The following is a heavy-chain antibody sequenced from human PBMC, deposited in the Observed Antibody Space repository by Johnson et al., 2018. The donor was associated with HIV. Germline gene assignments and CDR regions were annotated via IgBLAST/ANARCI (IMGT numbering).Heavy chain of an antibody. D-gene: IGHD5-24*01. V-gene: IGHV3-30-3*01. CDR2: VSYDENNK. Sequence: VQLVESGGGLVQPGGSLRLSCAASGFTFSSYWMHWVRQAPGKGLEWVAVVSYDENNKYYADSVKGRFTISRDNSKNTLYLQMNRLRAEDTALYYCAKLSDNAAFDVWGQGTMVTVSS. CDR1: GFTFSSYW. CDR3: AKLSDNAAFDV. J-gene: IGHJ3*01.